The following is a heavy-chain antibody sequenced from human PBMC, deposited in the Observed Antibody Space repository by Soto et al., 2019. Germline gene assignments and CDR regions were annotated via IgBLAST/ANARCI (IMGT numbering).Heavy chain of an antibody. V-gene: IGHV3-30*18. CDR3: AKEVWSGPMDV. D-gene: IGHD3-3*01. J-gene: IGHJ6*02. CDR2: ISYDGSNK. CDR1: GFTFSSYG. Sequence: QVQLVESGGGVVQPGRSLRLSCAASGFTFSSYGMHWVRQAPGKGLEWGAVISYDGSNKNYADSVKGRFTISRDNSKNTQYLQMNSLRAEDTAVYYCAKEVWSGPMDVWGQGTTVTVSS.